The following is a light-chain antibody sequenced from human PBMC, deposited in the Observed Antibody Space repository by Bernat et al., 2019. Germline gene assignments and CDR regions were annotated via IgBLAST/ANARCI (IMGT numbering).Light chain of an antibody. CDR1: SSNIASNA. J-gene: IGLJ2*01. CDR2: FDD. V-gene: IGLV1-36*01. Sequence: QSVLTQPPSVSEAPRQRVTISCSGSSSNIASNAVNWYQQLPGKPPKLLIFFDDMLPSGVSDRFSGSKSGTSASLAISGLQSEVEATYYCSAWDDSLDGQVFGGGTKLTVL. CDR3: SAWDDSLDGQV.